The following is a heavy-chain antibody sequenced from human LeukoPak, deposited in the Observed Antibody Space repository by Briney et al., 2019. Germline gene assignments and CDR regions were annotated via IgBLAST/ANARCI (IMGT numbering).Heavy chain of an antibody. CDR2: ISAYNGNT. D-gene: IGHD2-21*02. V-gene: IGHV1-18*01. CDR3: ARSSTPYCGGDCSWACDY. CDR1: GYTFTSYG. Sequence: GASVKVSCKASGYTFTSYGISWVRQAPGQRLEWMGWISAYNGNTNYAQKLQGRVTMTTDTSTSTAYMELRSLRSDDTAVYYCARSSTPYCGGDCSWACDYWGQGTLVTVSS. J-gene: IGHJ4*02.